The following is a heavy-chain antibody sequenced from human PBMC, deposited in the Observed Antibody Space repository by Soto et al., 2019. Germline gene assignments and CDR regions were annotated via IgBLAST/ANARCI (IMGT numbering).Heavy chain of an antibody. CDR1: GFTFSSYW. CDR3: ARDPPPVLRYFDWLGNTDNFDY. Sequence: GGSLRLSCAASGFTFSSYWMSWVRQAPGKGLEWVANIKQDGSEKYYVDSVKGRFTISRDNAKNSLYLQMNSLRVEDTAVYYCARDPPPVLRYFDWLGNTDNFDYWGQGTLVTVSS. V-gene: IGHV3-7*01. D-gene: IGHD3-9*01. CDR2: IKQDGSEK. J-gene: IGHJ4*02.